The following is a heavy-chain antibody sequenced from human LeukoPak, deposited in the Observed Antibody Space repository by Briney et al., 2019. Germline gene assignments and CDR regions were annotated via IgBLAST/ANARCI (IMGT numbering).Heavy chain of an antibody. V-gene: IGHV4-59*08. CDR2: IYYSGST. J-gene: IGHJ4*02. CDR3: ARFLNYDSYYFDY. CDR1: GGSISSYY. D-gene: IGHD3-9*01. Sequence: PSETLSLSCTVSGGSISSYYWSWIRQPPGKGLEWIGYIYYSGSTNYNPSLKSRVTISIDTSKNQFSLKLSSVTAADTAVYYCARFLNYDSYYFDYWGQGTLVTVSS.